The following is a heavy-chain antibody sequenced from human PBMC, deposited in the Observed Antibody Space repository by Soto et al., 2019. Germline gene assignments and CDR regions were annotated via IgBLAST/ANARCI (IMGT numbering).Heavy chain of an antibody. CDR1: GGTFSSYT. CDR2: IIPILGIA. CDR3: GGEAPYYYGMDV. Sequence: QVQLVQSGAEVKKPGSSVKVSCKASGGTFSSYTISWVRQAPGQGLEWMGRIIPILGIANNAQKFQCRVTITADKSTSTAYMELSSLRSEDPAVYYCGGEAPYYYGMDVWGQGTTVTASS. D-gene: IGHD3-16*01. J-gene: IGHJ6*02. V-gene: IGHV1-69*02.